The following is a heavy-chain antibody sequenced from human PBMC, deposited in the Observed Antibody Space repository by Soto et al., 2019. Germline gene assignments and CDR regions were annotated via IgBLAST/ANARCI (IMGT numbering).Heavy chain of an antibody. Sequence: GASFQTSSKPSCSPLTNYSITWVRQAPGQPLEWLGWISLYSDGTNYAQKFQGRVSMTTDTSTTTAYMELRSLRSDDTAVYYCARVVPGAEAWFGPWGQGTLVIVSS. CDR1: CSPLTNYS. CDR3: ARVVPGAEAWFGP. CDR2: ISLYSDGT. J-gene: IGHJ5*02. D-gene: IGHD2-2*01. V-gene: IGHV1-18*01.